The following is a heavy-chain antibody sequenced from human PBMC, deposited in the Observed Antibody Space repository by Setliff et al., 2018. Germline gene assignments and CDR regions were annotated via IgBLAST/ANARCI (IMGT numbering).Heavy chain of an antibody. CDR3: ARDRSAYSYGLDV. Sequence: PSETLSLTCTVYGGSFTNYYWGWIRQSPGKGLEWIGYIYHNGNTNFNPSLKSRVTMSVDTSKNQFALNLTSVTAADTAVYYCARDRSAYSYGLDVWGQGTTVTVSS. J-gene: IGHJ6*02. CDR2: IYHNGNT. CDR1: GGSFTNYY. V-gene: IGHV4-59*01.